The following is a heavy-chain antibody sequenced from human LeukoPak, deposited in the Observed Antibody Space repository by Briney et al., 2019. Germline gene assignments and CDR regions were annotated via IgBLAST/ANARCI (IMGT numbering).Heavy chain of an antibody. CDR2: IYHSGST. Sequence: PSETLSLTCAVSGGSISSGGYSWSWIRQPPGKGLEWIGYIYHSGSTYYNPSLKSRVTISVDRSKNQFSLKLSSVTAADTAVHYCARTIDYGDYSSSGHWFDPWGQGTLVTVSS. V-gene: IGHV4-30-2*01. CDR1: GGSISSGGYS. CDR3: ARTIDYGDYSSSGHWFDP. D-gene: IGHD4-17*01. J-gene: IGHJ5*02.